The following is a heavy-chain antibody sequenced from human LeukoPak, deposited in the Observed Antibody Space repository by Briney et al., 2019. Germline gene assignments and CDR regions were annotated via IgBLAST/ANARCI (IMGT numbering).Heavy chain of an antibody. CDR1: GGSISSYY. Sequence: SETLSLTCTVSGGSISSYYWSWIRQPPGKGLEWIAYISDMGSINYNPSLKSRVTISLDTAKNQFSLKLSSVTAADTAVYYCAGHHPRNTVDFWGQGTLVTVSS. J-gene: IGHJ4*02. CDR3: AGHHPRNTVDF. CDR2: ISDMGSI. D-gene: IGHD2/OR15-2a*01. V-gene: IGHV4-59*08.